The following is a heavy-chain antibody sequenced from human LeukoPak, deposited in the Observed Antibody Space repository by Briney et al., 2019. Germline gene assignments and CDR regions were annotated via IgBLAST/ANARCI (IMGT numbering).Heavy chain of an antibody. V-gene: IGHV3-23*01. Sequence: GGSLRLSCAASGFTFSSYAMSWVRQAPGKGLEWVSAISGSGGSTYYADSVKGRFTISRDNSKNTLYLQMNSLRAEDTAVYYCAKGSRHACDYWYYFDYWGQGSLVTVSS. J-gene: IGHJ4*02. CDR3: AKGSRHACDYWYYFDY. D-gene: IGHD4-17*01. CDR2: ISGSGGST. CDR1: GFTFSSYA.